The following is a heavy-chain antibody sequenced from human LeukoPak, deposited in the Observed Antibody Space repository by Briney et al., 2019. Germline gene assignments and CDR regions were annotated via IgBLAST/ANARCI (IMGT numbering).Heavy chain of an antibody. D-gene: IGHD3-22*01. CDR1: GFTFSSYS. CDR3: ARTPDSSGYFHWFDP. Sequence: EGSLRLSCAASGFTFSSYSMNWVRQAPGKRLEWVSSISSSSSYIYYADSVKGRFTISRDNAKNSLYLQMNSLRAEDTAVYYCARTPDSSGYFHWFDPWGQGTLVTVSS. J-gene: IGHJ5*02. V-gene: IGHV3-21*01. CDR2: ISSSSSYI.